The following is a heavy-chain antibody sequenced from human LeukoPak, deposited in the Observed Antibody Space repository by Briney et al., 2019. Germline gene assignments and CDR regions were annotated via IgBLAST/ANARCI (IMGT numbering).Heavy chain of an antibody. D-gene: IGHD2-15*01. Sequence: GGSLRLSCAASGFTFSSSAMNWVRQAPGKGLEWVSAISNNGGYTYYADSVQGRFTISRDNSKSTLCLQMNSLRAEDTAVYYCAKQLGYCSDGSCFFPYWGQGTLVTVSS. CDR3: AKQLGYCSDGSCFFPY. CDR1: GFTFSSSA. J-gene: IGHJ4*02. CDR2: ISNNGGYT. V-gene: IGHV3-23*01.